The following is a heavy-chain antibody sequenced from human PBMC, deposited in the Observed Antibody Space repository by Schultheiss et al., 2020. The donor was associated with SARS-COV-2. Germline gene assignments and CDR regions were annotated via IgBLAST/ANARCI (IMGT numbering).Heavy chain of an antibody. CDR1: GGSISSYY. D-gene: IGHD3-10*01. CDR3: ARAVSPLLWFGELSQYFDY. CDR2: IYYSGST. Sequence: SETLSLTCTVSGGSISSYYWSWIRQHPGKGLEWIGYIYYSGSTYYNPSLKSRVTISVDKSKNQFSLKLSSVTAADTAVYYCARAVSPLLWFGELSQYFDYWGQGTLVTVSS. V-gene: IGHV4-59*01. J-gene: IGHJ4*02.